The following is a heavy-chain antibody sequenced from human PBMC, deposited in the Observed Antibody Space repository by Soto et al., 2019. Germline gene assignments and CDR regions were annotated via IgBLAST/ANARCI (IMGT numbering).Heavy chain of an antibody. Sequence: SVKVSCKASGGTFSSYAISWVRQAPGQGLEWMGGIIPIFGTANYAQKFQGRVTITADESTSTAYMELSSLRSEDTAVYYCARFEGYDSSGYNHETVGYWGQGTLVTVSS. D-gene: IGHD3-22*01. CDR1: GGTFSSYA. CDR2: IIPIFGTA. J-gene: IGHJ4*02. V-gene: IGHV1-69*13. CDR3: ARFEGYDSSGYNHETVGY.